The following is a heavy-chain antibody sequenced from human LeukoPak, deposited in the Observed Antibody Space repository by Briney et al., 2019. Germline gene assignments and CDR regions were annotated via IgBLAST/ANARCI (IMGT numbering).Heavy chain of an antibody. V-gene: IGHV3-21*01. J-gene: IGHJ4*02. CDR3: ASSPPYCSSTDCYANY. CDR1: GFTFSTYT. D-gene: IGHD2-2*01. Sequence: GGSLRLSCAASGFTFSTYTMNWVRQAPGQGLEWVSSISSISSHIFYADSVKGRFTISRDNAKNSLYLQMSSLRAEDTAVYYCASSPPYCSSTDCYANYWGQGTLVTVSS. CDR2: ISSISSHI.